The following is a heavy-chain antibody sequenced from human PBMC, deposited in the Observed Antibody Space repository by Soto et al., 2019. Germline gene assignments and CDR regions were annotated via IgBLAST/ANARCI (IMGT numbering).Heavy chain of an antibody. Sequence: QVQLVESGGGVVQPGRSLRLTCAASGFTFSSNGMHWVRQPPGKGLEWVALIAYDGSKTYYGDSVRGRFTISRDNSENTLFLQMNSLRAEDTAVYYFARWVGGSMFDNIGKCDSWGQGTLVTVSS. V-gene: IGHV3-30*03. J-gene: IGHJ5*01. CDR2: IAYDGSKT. CDR3: ARWVGGSMFDNIGKCDS. D-gene: IGHD3-22*01. CDR1: GFTFSSNG.